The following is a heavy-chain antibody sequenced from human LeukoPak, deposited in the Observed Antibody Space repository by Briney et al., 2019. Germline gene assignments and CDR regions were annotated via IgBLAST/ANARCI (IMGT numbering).Heavy chain of an antibody. CDR3: ARVLEYYDFWSGYYPLDY. D-gene: IGHD3-3*01. V-gene: IGHV3-74*01. J-gene: IGHJ4*02. CDR2: IKGDGSHT. CDR1: GFTFSNYW. Sequence: GGSLRLSCAASGFTFSNYWMHWVRQAPGKGLVWVSRIKGDGSHTIYADSVKGRFTISRDNAKNTLYLQMKSLRAEDTAVYYCARVLEYYDFWSGYYPLDYWGQGTLVTVSS.